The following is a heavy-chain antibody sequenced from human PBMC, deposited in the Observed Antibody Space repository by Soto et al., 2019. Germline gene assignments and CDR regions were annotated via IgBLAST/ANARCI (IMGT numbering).Heavy chain of an antibody. CDR2: ISHTGNT. V-gene: IGHV4-38-2*01. J-gene: IGHJ6*02. CDR3: TRVYCSRTSCSVNGMDV. Sequence: PSETLSLTCAVSGYSISNGYNWGWIRQPPGKGLEWIGTISHTGNTHYNPSLKSRVTLSLDTSKNQFSVRLSSVTAADTAVYYCTRVYCSRTSCSVNGMDVWGQGTTVTVSS. CDR1: GYSISNGYN. D-gene: IGHD2-2*01.